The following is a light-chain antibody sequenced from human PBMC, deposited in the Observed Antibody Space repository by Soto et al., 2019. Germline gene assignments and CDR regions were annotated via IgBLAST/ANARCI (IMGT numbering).Light chain of an antibody. J-gene: IGKJ1*01. Sequence: EVVMTQSPATLSVSPGERATLSCRASQSVTTNMAWNQQKPGQAPRLLIYGASTRATGIPARFSGSGSGTDFTLTISSLQSKDFAVYYCQQYNNWPPWTVXQGTKADIK. CDR2: GAS. V-gene: IGKV3-15*01. CDR1: QSVTTN. CDR3: QQYNNWPPWT.